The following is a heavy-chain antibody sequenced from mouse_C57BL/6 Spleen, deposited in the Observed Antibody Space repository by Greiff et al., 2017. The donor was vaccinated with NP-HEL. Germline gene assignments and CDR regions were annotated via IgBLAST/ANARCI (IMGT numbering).Heavy chain of an antibody. D-gene: IGHD2-3*01. CDR2: INPNNGGT. J-gene: IGHJ4*01. V-gene: IGHV1-26*01. CDR3: ARTGYYAYAMDY. CDR1: GYTFTDYY. Sequence: EVQLQQSGPELVKPGASVKISCKASGYTFTDYYMNRVKQSHGKSLEWIGDINPNNGGTSYNQKFKGKATLTVDKSSSTAYMELRSLTSEDSAVYYCARTGYYAYAMDYWGQGTSVTVSS.